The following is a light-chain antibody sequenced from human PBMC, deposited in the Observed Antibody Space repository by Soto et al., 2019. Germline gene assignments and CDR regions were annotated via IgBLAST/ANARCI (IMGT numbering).Light chain of an antibody. Sequence: DIQMTQSPPSVSASVGDRVTITCRATQDISRWVAWYQHKPGKAPKLLIYAASSLESGVPSRFSGSGSGTEFTLTISSLQPEDFATYYCQQTSSIPPFTFGPGTKVYIK. J-gene: IGKJ3*01. CDR1: QDISRW. CDR2: AAS. V-gene: IGKV1D-12*01. CDR3: QQTSSIPPFT.